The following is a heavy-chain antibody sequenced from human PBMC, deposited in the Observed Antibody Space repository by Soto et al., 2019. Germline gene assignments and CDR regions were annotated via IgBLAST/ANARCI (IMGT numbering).Heavy chain of an antibody. CDR1: GFAFNNYV. CDR2: ISSTGGGT. J-gene: IGHJ4*02. D-gene: IGHD2-15*01. V-gene: IGHV3-23*01. Sequence: PGGSLRLSCAASGFAFNNYVISWVRQAPGKGLEWVSGISSTGGGTYYADPVKGRFTISRDNSKNTLYLQMNNLRAGDTALYYCAKGHDIVVVPTVDYWGQGTLVTVSS. CDR3: AKGHDIVVVPTVDY.